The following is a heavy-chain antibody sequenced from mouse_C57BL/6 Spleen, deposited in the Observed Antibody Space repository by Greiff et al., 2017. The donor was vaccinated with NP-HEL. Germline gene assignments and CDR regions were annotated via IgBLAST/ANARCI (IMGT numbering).Heavy chain of an antibody. J-gene: IGHJ1*03. V-gene: IGHV5-9-1*02. Sequence: EVKLVESGEGLVKPGGSLKLSCAASGFTFSSYAMSWVRQTPEKRLEWVAYISSGGDYIYYADTVKGRFTLSRDNARNTLYLQMISLKSEDTAMYERTREGYYDGSSYGYFEVGGTGTTVTVSS. D-gene: IGHD1-1*01. CDR1: GFTFSSYA. CDR2: ISSGGDYI. CDR3: TREGYYDGSSYGYFEV.